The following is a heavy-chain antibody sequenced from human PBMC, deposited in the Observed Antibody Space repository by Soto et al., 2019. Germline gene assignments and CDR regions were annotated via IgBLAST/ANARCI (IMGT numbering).Heavy chain of an antibody. V-gene: IGHV3-74*01. CDR1: GFVFSNYW. Sequence: EVQLVESGGGLVQPGGSLRLSCAASGFVFSNYWMHWVRQTPGKGLVWVSRINGDGSSTSYADSVRGRFTISRDNAENALYLQMNSLRADDTALYYWARLRVDGDSVPWRQGTLVTVSS. D-gene: IGHD4-17*01. CDR3: ARLRVDGDSVP. CDR2: INGDGSST. J-gene: IGHJ5*01.